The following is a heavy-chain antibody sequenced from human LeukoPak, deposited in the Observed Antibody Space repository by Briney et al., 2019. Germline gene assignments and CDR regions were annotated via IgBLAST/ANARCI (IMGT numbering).Heavy chain of an antibody. D-gene: IGHD6-13*01. CDR2: IYYSGST. CDR3: ARQGIAAALVGIEEGWFDP. J-gene: IGHJ5*02. V-gene: IGHV4-39*01. Sequence: SETLSLTCTVSGGSISSSSYYWGWIRQPPGKGLEWIGSIYYSGSTYYNPSLKSRVTISVDTSKNRFSLKLSSVTAADTAVYYCARQGIAAALVGIEEGWFDPWGQGTLVTVSS. CDR1: GGSISSSSYY.